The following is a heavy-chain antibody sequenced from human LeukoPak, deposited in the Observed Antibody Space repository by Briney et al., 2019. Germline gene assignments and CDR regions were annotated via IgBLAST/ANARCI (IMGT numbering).Heavy chain of an antibody. D-gene: IGHD1-1*01. CDR1: GGSISSSGYY. J-gene: IGHJ4*02. V-gene: IGHV4-31*03. CDR2: IFYSGST. Sequence: SETLSLTCTVSGGSISSSGYYWTWIRQHPGKGLEWLGYIFYSGSTYYNPSLKGRFTISLDTSKNQLSLKLSSVTAADTAVYYCARSTRLATPSVDYWGQGTLVTVSS. CDR3: ARSTRLATPSVDY.